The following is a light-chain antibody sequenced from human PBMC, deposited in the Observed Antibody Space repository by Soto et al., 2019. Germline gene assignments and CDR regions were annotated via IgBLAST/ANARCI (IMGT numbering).Light chain of an antibody. CDR2: EAS. CDR1: NNDVGGYNF. Sequence: QSVLTQPASVSGSPGQSITISCTGTNNDVGGYNFVSWYRQDPGKAPKLMIFEASKRPSGVSSRFSGSKSGNTASLTISGLQAEDEADYYCCSYVSSDNAVFGGGTKLTVL. V-gene: IGLV2-23*01. J-gene: IGLJ2*01. CDR3: CSYVSSDNAV.